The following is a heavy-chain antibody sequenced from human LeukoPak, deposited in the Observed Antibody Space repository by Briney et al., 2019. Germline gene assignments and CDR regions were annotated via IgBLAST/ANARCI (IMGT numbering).Heavy chain of an antibody. Sequence: SETLSLTCTVSGDSVSSYYWSWIRQPPGRRLEWIGCIYYSESATYNPSLKSRVTISLDTSKNQFFLKLSSVTAVDTAVYYCARKRSFDLWGQGTLVTVSS. V-gene: IGHV4-59*02. CDR3: ARKRSFDL. D-gene: IGHD3-9*01. J-gene: IGHJ4*02. CDR1: GDSVSSYY. CDR2: IYYSESA.